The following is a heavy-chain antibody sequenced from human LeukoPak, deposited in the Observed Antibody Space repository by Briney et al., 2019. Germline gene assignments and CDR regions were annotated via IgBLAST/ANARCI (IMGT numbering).Heavy chain of an antibody. CDR3: AREDIVVVGEHHYYGMDV. V-gene: IGHV3-21*01. CDR1: GFAFSRET. Sequence: GGSLRLSCEASGFAFSRETMNWVRQVPGKGLEWVSSISGRSSYIYYADSVKGRFTISRDNAKNSLYLQMNSLRAEDTAVYYCAREDIVVVGEHHYYGMDVWGQGTTVTVSS. CDR2: ISGRSSYI. J-gene: IGHJ6*02. D-gene: IGHD2-15*01.